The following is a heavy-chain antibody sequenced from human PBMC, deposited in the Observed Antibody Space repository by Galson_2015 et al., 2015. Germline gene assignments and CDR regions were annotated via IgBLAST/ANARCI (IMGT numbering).Heavy chain of an antibody. CDR1: EFTFSSYW. Sequence: SLRLSCAVSEFTFSSYWMSWVRQAPGKGLEWVANIKQDGSEEYYVDSVTGRFTISRDNAKNSLYLQMNSLRGEDTAVYYCARRRFGELLDYWGQGALVTVSS. V-gene: IGHV3-7*01. J-gene: IGHJ4*02. D-gene: IGHD3-10*01. CDR2: IKQDGSEE. CDR3: ARRRFGELLDY.